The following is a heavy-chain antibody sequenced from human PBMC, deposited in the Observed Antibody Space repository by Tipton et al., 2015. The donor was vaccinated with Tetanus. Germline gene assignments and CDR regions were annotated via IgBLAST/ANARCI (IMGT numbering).Heavy chain of an antibody. CDR2: ITGRGDAT. J-gene: IGHJ4*02. CDR1: GFTFNTYA. D-gene: IGHD6-25*01. CDR3: VSGSALDY. Sequence: SLRLSCEASGFTFNTYAMNWVRQAPGKGLEWVASITGRGDATYYSDSVKGRFTISRDNAKNSLFLEMNSLRADDTAVYYCVSGSALDYWGQGTLITVSS. V-gene: IGHV3-23*01.